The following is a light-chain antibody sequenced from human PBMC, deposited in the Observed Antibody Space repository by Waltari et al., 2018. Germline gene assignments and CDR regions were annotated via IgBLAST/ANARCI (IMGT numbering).Light chain of an antibody. J-gene: IGKJ5*01. CDR1: QSIDRW. CDR3: QQYYSDSIT. V-gene: IGKV1-5*03. Sequence: DIQMTQSPSTLSAYVGDRVTITCRASQSIDRWLAWHQQKPGKAPKALIYKTSSLESGVPSRFSGSGSGTEFTLTISSLQPDDFATYYCQQYYSDSITFGQGTRLEIK. CDR2: KTS.